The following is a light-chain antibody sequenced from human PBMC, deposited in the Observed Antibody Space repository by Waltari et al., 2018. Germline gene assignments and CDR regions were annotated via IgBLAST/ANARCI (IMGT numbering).Light chain of an antibody. CDR1: QGISNS. J-gene: IGKJ1*01. CDR2: AAS. CDR3: QQYYSTSSWT. Sequence: DIQMTQSPFSLSASVGDRVTITCRASQGISNSLAWYQQKPGKAPKLLLYAASRLESGVPSRFSGSGSGTDYTLTISSLQPEDFATYYCQQYYSTSSWTFGQGTKVEIK. V-gene: IGKV1-NL1*01.